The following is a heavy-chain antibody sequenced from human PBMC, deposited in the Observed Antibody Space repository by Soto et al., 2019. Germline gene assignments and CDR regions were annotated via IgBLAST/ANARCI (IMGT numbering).Heavy chain of an antibody. CDR2: IYASGNT. J-gene: IGHJ4*02. CDR1: GASISDYY. Sequence: PSETLSLTCTVSGASISDYYWSWIRQPAGKGLECIGRIYASGNTNYNPSLKSRVTMSVDTYKNQFSLTLNSVTAADTAVYYCARESRSALGTVEHWGRGTMVTVSS. CDR3: ARESRSALGTVEH. V-gene: IGHV4-4*07. D-gene: IGHD6-13*01.